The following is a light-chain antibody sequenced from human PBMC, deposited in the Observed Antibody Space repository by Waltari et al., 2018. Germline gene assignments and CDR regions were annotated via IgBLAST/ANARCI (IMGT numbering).Light chain of an antibody. V-gene: IGKV3-20*01. CDR2: GAS. J-gene: IGKJ4*01. CDR3: QQYGSSPRT. Sequence: EIVLTQSPGTLSVSPGERATLSCRASQSVSSSYLAWYQQKPGQAPRLLIYGASSSATGIPDRFSGSGSGTDFTLTISRLEPEDFAVYYCQQYGSSPRTFGGGTKVEIK. CDR1: QSVSSSY.